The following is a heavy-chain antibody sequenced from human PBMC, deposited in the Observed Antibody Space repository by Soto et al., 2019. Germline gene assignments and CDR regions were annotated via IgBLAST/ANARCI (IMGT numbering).Heavy chain of an antibody. CDR3: TRGTGFWSGYYRYYGMGV. Sequence: GASVKVSCKASGYSFAGYLLHWVRQAPGQGLEWMGWINTDSGDTKYARKFQGRVTMTRDTSTSTGYMELSSLRSDDTAVYHCTRGTGFWSGYYRYYGMGVWGQGTTVTVSS. D-gene: IGHD3-3*01. CDR2: INTDSGDT. V-gene: IGHV1-2*02. J-gene: IGHJ6*02. CDR1: GYSFAGYL.